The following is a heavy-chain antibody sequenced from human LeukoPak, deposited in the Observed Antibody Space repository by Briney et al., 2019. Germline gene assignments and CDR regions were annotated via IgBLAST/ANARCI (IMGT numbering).Heavy chain of an antibody. CDR2: IYYSGST. V-gene: IGHV4-59*01. CDR1: GGSFSTYY. Sequence: PSETLSLTCTVSGGSFSTYYWSWIRQPPGKGLEWIGYIYYSGSTIYNPSLKSRVTISVDTSKNQLSLKLSSVTAADTAVYYCARDEGDGSYFDYWGQGTLVTVSS. J-gene: IGHJ4*02. D-gene: IGHD2-15*01. CDR3: ARDEGDGSYFDY.